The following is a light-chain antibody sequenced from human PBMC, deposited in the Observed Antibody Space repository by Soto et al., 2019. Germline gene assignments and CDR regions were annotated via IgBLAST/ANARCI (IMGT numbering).Light chain of an antibody. CDR1: QTISSW. CDR2: NAS. V-gene: IGKV1-5*03. CDR3: QHYNSDSGA. J-gene: IGKJ1*01. Sequence: DIQMTQSPSTLSGSVGDRVTITCRASQTISSWLDWYQQKPGKAPKLLIYNASTLKSGVPSRFSGSGSGTDFTLTISSLQPDDFATYYCQHYNSDSGAFGQGTKVELK.